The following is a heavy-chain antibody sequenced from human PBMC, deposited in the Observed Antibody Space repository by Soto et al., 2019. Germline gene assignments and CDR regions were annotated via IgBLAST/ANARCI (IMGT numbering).Heavy chain of an antibody. D-gene: IGHD3-10*01. CDR2: IYWDDDR. V-gene: IGHV2-5*02. Sequence: GSGPTLVNPTQTLTLTCTFSGFSLSTTGVGVGWIRQPPGKALEWLALIYWDDDRRYIPSLKSRLTITKDTSKNQVVLTVTNLDPVDTATYYCAHSGFGRCYYYGLDVWGQGTTVTVSS. CDR1: GFSLSTTGVG. CDR3: AHSGFGRCYYYGLDV. J-gene: IGHJ6*02.